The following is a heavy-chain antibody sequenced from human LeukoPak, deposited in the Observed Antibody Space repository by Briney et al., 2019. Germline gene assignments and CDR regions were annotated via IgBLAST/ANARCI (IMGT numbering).Heavy chain of an antibody. D-gene: IGHD3-10*01. CDR2: ISFTSSFV. Sequence: PGGSLRLSCAASGFTFSDYSMNWVRQAPGKGLEWVSSISFTSSFVYYVDSVKGRFTISRDNAKNSLYLQMNSLRAEDTAVYYCASERLVARGITGYFDYWGQGTLVTVSS. CDR1: GFTFSDYS. V-gene: IGHV3-21*01. CDR3: ASERLVARGITGYFDY. J-gene: IGHJ4*02.